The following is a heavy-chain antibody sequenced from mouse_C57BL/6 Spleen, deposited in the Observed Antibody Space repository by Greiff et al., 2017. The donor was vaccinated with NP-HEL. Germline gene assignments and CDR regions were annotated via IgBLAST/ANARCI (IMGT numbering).Heavy chain of an antibody. V-gene: IGHV5-17*01. CDR3: ARMGTGTFAY. J-gene: IGHJ3*01. D-gene: IGHD4-1*01. Sequence: EVKLVESGGGLVKPGGSLKLSCAASGFTFSDYGMHWVRQAPEKGLEWVAYISSGSSTIYYADTVKGRFTISRDNAKNTLFLQMTSLRSEDTAMYYCARMGTGTFAYWGQGTLVTVSA. CDR1: GFTFSDYG. CDR2: ISSGSSTI.